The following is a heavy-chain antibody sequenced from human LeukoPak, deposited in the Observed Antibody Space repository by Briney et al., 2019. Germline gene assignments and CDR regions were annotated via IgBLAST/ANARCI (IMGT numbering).Heavy chain of an antibody. Sequence: ASVKVSCKASGYIFSDYWIHWVRQAPGRGLDCLGWIDPASGITNQPQKFQGRITVTRDTSASTVYMDLTGLTTDDTALYYCARVGAPGGLRPYHYYYWGQGTLVTVSS. D-gene: IGHD3-16*01. CDR1: GYIFSDYW. CDR2: IDPASGIT. CDR3: ARVGAPGGLRPYHYYY. V-gene: IGHV1-2*02. J-gene: IGHJ4*02.